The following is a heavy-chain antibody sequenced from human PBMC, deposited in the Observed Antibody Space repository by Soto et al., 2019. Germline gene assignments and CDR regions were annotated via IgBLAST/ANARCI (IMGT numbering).Heavy chain of an antibody. Sequence: SETLSLTCAVYGGSFSGYYWSWIRQPPGKGLEWIGEVNHSGSTNYNPSLKSRVTISVDTSKNQFSLRLTSVTAADTAVYYCARHTDCGSGSSCLGSDNMDTDAFDIWAQGTMVTVSS. V-gene: IGHV4-34*01. CDR2: VNHSGST. D-gene: IGHD3-10*01. CDR3: ARHTDCGSGSSCLGSDNMDTDAFDI. CDR1: GGSFSGYY. J-gene: IGHJ3*02.